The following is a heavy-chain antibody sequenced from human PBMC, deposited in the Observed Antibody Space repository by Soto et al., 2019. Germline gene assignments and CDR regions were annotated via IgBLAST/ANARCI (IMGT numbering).Heavy chain of an antibody. V-gene: IGHV3-30*18. CDR1: GFTFSSYG. J-gene: IGHJ4*02. Sequence: QVQLVESGGGVVQPGRSPRLSCAASGFTFSSYGMHWVRQAPGKGLEWVAVISYDGSNKYYADSVKGRFTISRDNSKNTLYLQMNSLRAEDTAVYYCAKDRVAAAGTSYYFDYWGQGTLVTVSS. D-gene: IGHD6-13*01. CDR2: ISYDGSNK. CDR3: AKDRVAAAGTSYYFDY.